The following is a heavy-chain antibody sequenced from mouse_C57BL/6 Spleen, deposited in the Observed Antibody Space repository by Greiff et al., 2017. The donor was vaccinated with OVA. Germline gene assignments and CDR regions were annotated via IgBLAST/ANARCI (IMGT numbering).Heavy chain of an antibody. V-gene: IGHV1-53*01. CDR2: INPSNGGT. D-gene: IGHD1-1*01. J-gene: IGHJ2*01. CDR3: ARGYYGSSPFDY. Sequence: VQLQQPGTELVKPGASVKLSCKASGYTFTSYWMHWVKQRPGQGLEWIGNINPSNGGTNYNEKFKSKATLTVDKSSSTAYMQLISLTSEDAAVYYCARGYYGSSPFDYWGQGTTLTVSS. CDR1: GYTFTSYW.